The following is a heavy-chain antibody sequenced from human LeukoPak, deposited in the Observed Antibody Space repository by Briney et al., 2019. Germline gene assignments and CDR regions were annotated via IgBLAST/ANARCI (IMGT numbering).Heavy chain of an antibody. CDR1: VYTFTGYY. CDR3: AREAWGRGFDY. J-gene: IGHJ4*02. Sequence: GASVKVSCKASVYTFTGYYMHWVRQAPGQGREWMGWINPNSGGTNYAQKFQGGVTLTRDTPISTAYMELRSLRSDDTAVYYCAREAWGRGFDYWGQGTLVTVSS. V-gene: IGHV1-2*02. D-gene: IGHD7-27*01. CDR2: INPNSGGT.